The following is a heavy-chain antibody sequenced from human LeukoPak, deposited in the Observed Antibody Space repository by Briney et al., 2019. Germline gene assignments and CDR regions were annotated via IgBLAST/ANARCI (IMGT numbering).Heavy chain of an antibody. CDR2: ISWNSGSI. J-gene: IGHJ4*02. Sequence: GRSLRLSCAAAGFTFSSYAMSWVRHAPGKGLEWVSGISWNSGSIVYADSVKGRFTISRDNAKNSLYLQMNSLRAEDTALYYCAKDKYGSSGYSFDYWGQGTLVTVSS. CDR1: GFTFSSYA. D-gene: IGHD3-22*01. CDR3: AKDKYGSSGYSFDY. V-gene: IGHV3-9*01.